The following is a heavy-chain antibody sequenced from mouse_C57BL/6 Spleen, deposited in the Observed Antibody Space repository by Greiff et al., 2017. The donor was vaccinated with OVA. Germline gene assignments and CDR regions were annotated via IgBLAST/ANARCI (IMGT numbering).Heavy chain of an antibody. V-gene: IGHV1-18*01. Sequence: EVKLMESGPELVKPGASVKIPCKASGYTFTDYNMDWVKQSHGKSLEWIGDINPNNGGTIYNQKFKGKATLTVDKSSSTAYMELRSLTSEDTAVYYCARGLGHAYWGQGTLVTVSA. J-gene: IGHJ3*01. CDR2: INPNNGGT. D-gene: IGHD4-1*01. CDR1: GYTFTDYN. CDR3: ARGLGHAY.